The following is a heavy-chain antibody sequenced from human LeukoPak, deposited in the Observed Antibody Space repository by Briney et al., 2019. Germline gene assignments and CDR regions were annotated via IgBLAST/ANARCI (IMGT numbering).Heavy chain of an antibody. CDR1: GFTFSSYA. Sequence: GGSLRLSCAASGFTFSSYAMSWVRQAPGKGLEWVSAISGSGGSTYYADPVKGRFTISRDNSKNTLYLQMNSLRAEDTAVYNCAKDPSWGSVYYFDYWGQGTLVTVSS. V-gene: IGHV3-23*01. CDR2: ISGSGGST. CDR3: AKDPSWGSVYYFDY. J-gene: IGHJ4*02. D-gene: IGHD7-27*01.